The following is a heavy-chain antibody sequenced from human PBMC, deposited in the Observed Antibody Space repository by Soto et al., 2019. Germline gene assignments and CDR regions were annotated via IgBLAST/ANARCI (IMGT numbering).Heavy chain of an antibody. J-gene: IGHJ4*02. CDR3: VKDNRGSY. V-gene: IGHV3-7*01. CDR2: INQDGSER. CDR1: GFTFSTCW. D-gene: IGHD3-10*01. Sequence: EVQLVESGGGLVQPGGSLRLSCAASGFTFSTCWMMWDRQAPGKGLEWVANINQDGSERYYVDSVKGRFTISRDNAKNSLYLQMNSLRAEDTAVYYCVKDNRGSYWGQGTLVTVSS.